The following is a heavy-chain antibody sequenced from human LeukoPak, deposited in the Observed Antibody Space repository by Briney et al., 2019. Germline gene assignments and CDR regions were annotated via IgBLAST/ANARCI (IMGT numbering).Heavy chain of an antibody. J-gene: IGHJ4*02. Sequence: SVKVSCKASGGTFSSYAISWVRQAPGQGLEWMGRIIPILGIANYAQKFQGRVTITADKSTSTAYMELSSLRSEDTAVYYCARDQPNYYDSSGYYSPLNFDYWGQGTLVTVSS. D-gene: IGHD3-22*01. CDR3: ARDQPNYYDSSGYYSPLNFDY. V-gene: IGHV1-69*04. CDR1: GGTFSSYA. CDR2: IIPILGIA.